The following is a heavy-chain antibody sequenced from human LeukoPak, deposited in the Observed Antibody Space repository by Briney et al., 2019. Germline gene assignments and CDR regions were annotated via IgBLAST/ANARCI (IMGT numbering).Heavy chain of an antibody. J-gene: IGHJ6*03. CDR2: IIPIFGTA. CDR1: GGTFSSYA. Sequence: GASVKVSCKASGGTFSSYAISWVRQAPGQGLEWMGGIIPIFGTANYAQKFQGRVTITADESTSTAYMELSSLRSEDTAVYYCAYVDIVATITGPGYYYYMDVWGKGTTVTISS. D-gene: IGHD5-12*01. V-gene: IGHV1-69*13. CDR3: AYVDIVATITGPGYYYYMDV.